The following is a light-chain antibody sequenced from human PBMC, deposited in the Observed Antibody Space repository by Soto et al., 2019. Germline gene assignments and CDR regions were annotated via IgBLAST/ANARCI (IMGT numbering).Light chain of an antibody. J-gene: IGLJ1*01. V-gene: IGLV1-40*01. CDR3: CSYAGGYTYV. CDR1: SSNIGAGYD. Sequence: QSVLTQPPAVSGAPGQRVTISCTGTSSNIGAGYDVNWYQQLPGTAPKLLIYGDTNRPSGVADRFSGSKSGTSASLAITGLQAGDEADYYCCSYAGGYTYVFGTGTKVTVL. CDR2: GDT.